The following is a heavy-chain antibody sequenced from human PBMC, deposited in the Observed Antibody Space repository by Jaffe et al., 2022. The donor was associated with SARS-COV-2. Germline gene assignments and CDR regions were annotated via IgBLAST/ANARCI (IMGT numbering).Heavy chain of an antibody. CDR2: IYYSGST. CDR1: GGSISSSSYY. CDR3: ARRQVPATLGAFDL. V-gene: IGHV4-39*01. J-gene: IGHJ3*01. Sequence: QLQLQESGPGLVKPSETLSLTCSVSGGSISSSSYYWGWIRQPPGKGLEWIGNIYYSGSTYYNPSLKSRVAISVDTSKNQFSLKLSSVTAADTAVYYCARRQVPATLGAFDLWGQGTMVTVSS. D-gene: IGHD2-2*01.